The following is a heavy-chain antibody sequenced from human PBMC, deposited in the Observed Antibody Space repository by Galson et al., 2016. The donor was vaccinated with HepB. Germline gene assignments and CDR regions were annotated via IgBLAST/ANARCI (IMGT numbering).Heavy chain of an antibody. CDR2: TDGSGGST. V-gene: IGHV3-23*01. D-gene: IGHD1-1*01. CDR3: AKDRYWNRDFGN. CDR1: GFTFSNYG. J-gene: IGHJ4*01. Sequence: SLRLSCAASGFTFSNYGMHWVRQAPGKGLEWVSGTDGSGGSTYYANSVKGRFTISRDNSKNTMYLQMNSLKAEDTAMYFCAKDRYWNRDFGNWGPGTLVTVSS.